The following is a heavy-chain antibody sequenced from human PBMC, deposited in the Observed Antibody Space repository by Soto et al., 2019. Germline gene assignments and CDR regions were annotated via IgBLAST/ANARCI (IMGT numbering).Heavy chain of an antibody. V-gene: IGHV3-30*18. CDR1: GFTFSSYG. CDR2: ISNDGSNK. Sequence: GGSLRLSCAASGFTFSSYGMHWVRQAPGKGLEWVAVISNDGSNKYYADSVKGRFTISRDNSKNTLYLQMNSLRAEDTAVYYCAKEWVYDSSGWSFDYWGQGTLVTVSP. J-gene: IGHJ4*02. CDR3: AKEWVYDSSGWSFDY. D-gene: IGHD3-22*01.